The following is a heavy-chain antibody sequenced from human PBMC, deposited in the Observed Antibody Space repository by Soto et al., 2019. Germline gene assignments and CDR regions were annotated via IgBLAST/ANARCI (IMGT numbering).Heavy chain of an antibody. CDR1: GFTFSSYA. V-gene: IGHV3-23*01. CDR3: ANDQEREYCSSTSCYKDYYYGMDV. D-gene: IGHD2-2*02. Sequence: EVQLLESGGGLVQPGGSLRLSCAASGFTFSSYAMSWVRQAPGKGLEWVSAISGSGGSTYYADSVKGRFTISRDNSKNTLYLQMNSLRAEDTAVYYCANDQEREYCSSTSCYKDYYYGMDVWGQGTTVTVSS. CDR2: ISGSGGST. J-gene: IGHJ6*02.